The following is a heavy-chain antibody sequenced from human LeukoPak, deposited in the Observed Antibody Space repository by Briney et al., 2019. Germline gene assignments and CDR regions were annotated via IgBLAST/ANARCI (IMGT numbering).Heavy chain of an antibody. J-gene: IGHJ4*02. CDR1: GFTFSSYG. CDR3: AKDRDSITISSPFDY. V-gene: IGHV3-30*18. D-gene: IGHD3-9*01. Sequence: GSLRLSCAASGFTFSSYGMHWVRQAPGKGLEWVAVISYDGSNKYYADSVKGRFTISRDNSKNTLYLQMNSLRAEDTAVYYCAKDRDSITISSPFDYWGQGTLVTVSS. CDR2: ISYDGSNK.